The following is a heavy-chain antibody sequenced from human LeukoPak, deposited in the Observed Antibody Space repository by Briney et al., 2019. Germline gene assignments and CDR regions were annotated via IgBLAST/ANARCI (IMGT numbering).Heavy chain of an antibody. CDR3: ARIAMVRGIIYYFDN. V-gene: IGHV3-20*04. CDR2: INWNGGST. Sequence: GGSLRLSCAASGFTFDDYGMSWVRQAPGKGLEYVSAINWNGGSTGYGDSVKGRFTISRDNAKKSLYLQMNSLRVEDTALYYCARIAMVRGIIYYFDNWGQGTLATVSS. J-gene: IGHJ4*02. D-gene: IGHD3-10*01. CDR1: GFTFDDYG.